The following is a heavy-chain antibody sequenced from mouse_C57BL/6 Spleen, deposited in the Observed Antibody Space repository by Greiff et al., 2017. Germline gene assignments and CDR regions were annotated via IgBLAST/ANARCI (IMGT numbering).Heavy chain of an antibody. CDR3: ARVDYGHYFDY. CDR2: IDPSDSET. D-gene: IGHD1-1*01. V-gene: IGHV1-52*01. CDR1: GYTFTSYW. Sequence: QVQLQQPGAELVRPGSSVKLSCKASGYTFTSYWMHWVKQRPIHGLEWIGNIDPSDSETPYNQKFKDKATLTVDKSSSTAYMQLSSLTSEDSAVYYCARVDYGHYFDYWGQGTTLTVSS. J-gene: IGHJ2*01.